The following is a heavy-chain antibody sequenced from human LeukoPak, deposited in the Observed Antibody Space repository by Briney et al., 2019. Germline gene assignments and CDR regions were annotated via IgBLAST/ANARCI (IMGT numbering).Heavy chain of an antibody. D-gene: IGHD3-22*01. Sequence: PSETLSLTCTVSGGSISSYYWSWIRQPPGKGLEWIGYIYYSGSTNYNPSLKSRVIISLDRSKNQLSLNLTSVTAADTAVYYCVRVIVDALDIWGQGTMVTVSS. J-gene: IGHJ3*02. CDR2: IYYSGST. CDR3: VRVIVDALDI. CDR1: GGSISSYY. V-gene: IGHV4-59*12.